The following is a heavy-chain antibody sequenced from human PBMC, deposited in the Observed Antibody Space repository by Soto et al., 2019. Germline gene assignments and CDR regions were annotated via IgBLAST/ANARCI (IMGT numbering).Heavy chain of an antibody. CDR3: AREARYSYGYFGGDGPKYGMDV. Sequence: GSLRLSCAASGFTFSSYWMSWVRQAPGKGLEWVANIKEDGSEKYYVDSVKGRFTISRDNAKNSLYLQMNSLRAEDTAVYYCAREARYSYGYFGGDGPKYGMDVWGQGTTVTVSS. V-gene: IGHV3-7*01. D-gene: IGHD5-18*01. J-gene: IGHJ6*02. CDR2: IKEDGSEK. CDR1: GFTFSSYW.